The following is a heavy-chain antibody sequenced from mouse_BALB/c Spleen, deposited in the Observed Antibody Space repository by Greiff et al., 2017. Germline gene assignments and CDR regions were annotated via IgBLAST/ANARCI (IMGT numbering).Heavy chain of an antibody. CDR2: IWAGGST. V-gene: IGHV2-9*02. CDR3: AREDYDGYYFDY. CDR1: GFSLTSYG. D-gene: IGHD2-4*01. Sequence: VQRVESGPGLVAPSQSLSITCTVSGFSLTSYGVHWVRQPPGKGLEWLGVIWAGGSTNYNSALMSRLSISKDNSKSQVFLKMNSLQTDDTAMYYCAREDYDGYYFDYWGQGTTLTVSS. J-gene: IGHJ2*01.